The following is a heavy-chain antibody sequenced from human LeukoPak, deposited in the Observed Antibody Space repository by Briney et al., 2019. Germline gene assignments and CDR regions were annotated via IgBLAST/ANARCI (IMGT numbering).Heavy chain of an antibody. Sequence: SVKVSCKASGGTFSSYAISWVRQAPGQGLEWMGGIIPIFGTANYAQKFQGRVTITTDESTSTAYMELSSLRSEDTAVYYCASRASARPSGIDWGQGTLATVSS. CDR2: IIPIFGTA. CDR3: ASRASARPSGID. D-gene: IGHD6-6*01. CDR1: GGTFSSYA. V-gene: IGHV1-69*05. J-gene: IGHJ4*02.